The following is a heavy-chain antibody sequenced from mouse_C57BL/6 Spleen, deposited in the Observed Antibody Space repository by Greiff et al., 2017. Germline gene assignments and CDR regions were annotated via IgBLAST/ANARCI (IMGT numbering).Heavy chain of an antibody. CDR3: AREGKITTDYFDY. CDR1: GYTFTSYW. J-gene: IGHJ2*01. CDR2: IDPSNSYT. Sequence: QVHVKQPGAELVMPGASVKLSCQASGYTFTSYWMHWVKQRPGQGLEWIGEIDPSNSYTNYNQKFKGKSTLTVDKSSSTAYMQLSSLTSEDSAVXYCAREGKITTDYFDYWGQGTTLTVSS. V-gene: IGHV1-69*01. D-gene: IGHD1-1*01.